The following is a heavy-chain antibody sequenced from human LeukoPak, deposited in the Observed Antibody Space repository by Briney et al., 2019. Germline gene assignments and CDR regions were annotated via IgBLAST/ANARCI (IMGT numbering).Heavy chain of an antibody. J-gene: IGHJ4*02. Sequence: GGSLRLSCAASGFTFSSYAMSWVRQAPGKGLEWVSGISGSGGSTYYADSVKGRFTISRDSSKNTLYLQMNTLRAEDTAVYYCAKSYYYNSGSWGIFDYWGQGTLGTVSS. D-gene: IGHD3-10*01. CDR1: GFTFSSYA. CDR3: AKSYYYNSGSWGIFDY. V-gene: IGHV3-23*01. CDR2: ISGSGGST.